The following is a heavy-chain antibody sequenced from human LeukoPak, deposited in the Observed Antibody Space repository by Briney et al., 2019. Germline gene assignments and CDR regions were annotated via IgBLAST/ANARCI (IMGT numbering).Heavy chain of an antibody. CDR3: ARDSYGYPETLHYYYYYMDV. CDR1: GFTFSSYE. V-gene: IGHV3-48*03. D-gene: IGHD5-18*01. J-gene: IGHJ6*03. Sequence: GGSLRLSCAASGFTFSSYEMNWVRQAPGKGLEWVSYISSSGSTIYYADSVKGRFTISRDNAKNSLYLQMNSLRAEDTAVYYCARDSYGYPETLHYYYYYMDVWGKGTTVTVSS. CDR2: ISSSGSTI.